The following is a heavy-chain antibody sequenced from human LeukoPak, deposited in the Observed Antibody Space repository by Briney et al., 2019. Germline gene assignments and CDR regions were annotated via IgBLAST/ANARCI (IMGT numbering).Heavy chain of an antibody. V-gene: IGHV3-11*06. J-gene: IGHJ1*01. CDR1: GFTFSDYY. Sequence: GGSLRLSCAASGFTFSDYYMSWIRQAPGKGLEWVSYISSSSGYTNYADSVKGRSTISRDNAKNTLYLQMNSLRAEDTAMYHCARVEYYASGRFFQHWGQGTLVTVSS. CDR3: ARVEYYASGRFFQH. CDR2: ISSSSGYT. D-gene: IGHD3-10*01.